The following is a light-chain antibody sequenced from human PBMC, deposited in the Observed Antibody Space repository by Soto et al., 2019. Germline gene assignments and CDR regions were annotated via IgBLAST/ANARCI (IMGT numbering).Light chain of an antibody. CDR3: QQYNSYSRT. CDR1: QISSSW. Sequence: DIQMTQSPSTLSASVGDRVTITCRASQISSSWLAWYQQKPGKAPKLLIYKASSLESGVPSRFSGSGSGTEFTLTISSLQPDDFATDYCQQYNSYSRTFGQGTKVEIK. CDR2: KAS. J-gene: IGKJ1*01. V-gene: IGKV1-5*03.